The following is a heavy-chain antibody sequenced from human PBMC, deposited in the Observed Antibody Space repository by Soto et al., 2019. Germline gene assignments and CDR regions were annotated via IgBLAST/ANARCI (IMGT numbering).Heavy chain of an antibody. CDR2: ISAYNGNT. Sequence: ASVKVSCKXSGYTFIRYGISWVRQAPGQGLEWMGWISAYNGNTNYAQKFQGRVTMTTDTSTNTAYMELRSLTSDDTAVYYCAREGHCSSSICPEDHYFGLEVWGQGTTVTVSS. J-gene: IGHJ6*02. CDR1: GYTFIRYG. CDR3: AREGHCSSSICPEDHYFGLEV. D-gene: IGHD2-2*01. V-gene: IGHV1-18*01.